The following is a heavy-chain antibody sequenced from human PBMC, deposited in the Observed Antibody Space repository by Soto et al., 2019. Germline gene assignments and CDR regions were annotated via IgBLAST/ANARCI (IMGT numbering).Heavy chain of an antibody. D-gene: IGHD3-10*01. V-gene: IGHV1-69*02. Sequence: QVQLVQSGAEVKKPGSSVKVSCKASGGTFSSYTISWVRQAPGQGLEWMGRIIPILGIANYAQKFQGRVTITADKSTSTAYMELSSLRSEDTAVYYCATSDITMVRGVFGGLAINAFDIWGQGTMVTVSS. CDR3: ATSDITMVRGVFGGLAINAFDI. CDR2: IIPILGIA. CDR1: GGTFSSYT. J-gene: IGHJ3*02.